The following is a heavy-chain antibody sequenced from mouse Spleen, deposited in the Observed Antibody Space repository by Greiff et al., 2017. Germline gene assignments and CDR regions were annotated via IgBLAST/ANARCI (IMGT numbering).Heavy chain of an antibody. V-gene: IGHV5-17*02. J-gene: IGHJ1*01. CDR1: GFTFSSFG. CDR3: ARSAGVRYFDV. CDR2: ISSGSSTI. Sequence: LVESGGGLVQPGGSRKLSCAASGFTFSSFGMHWVRQAPEKGLEWVAYISSGSSTIYYADTVKGRFTISRDNPKNTLFLQMTSLRSEDTAMYYCARSAGVRYFDVWGAGTTVTVSS. D-gene: IGHD2-14*01.